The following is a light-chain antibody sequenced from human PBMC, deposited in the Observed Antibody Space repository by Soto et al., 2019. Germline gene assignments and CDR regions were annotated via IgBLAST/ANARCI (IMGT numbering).Light chain of an antibody. CDR2: GAS. J-gene: IGKJ1*01. CDR1: QAISSY. CDR3: QQYNSYPWT. Sequence: DIRMTQSPSSLSASVGDRATITCRASQAISSYLAWFQQKPGKAPKSLIYGASTLHSGVPSKFSGSGSGTDFTLTISSLQPEDFATYYCQQYNSYPWTFGQGTKVEIK. V-gene: IGKV1-16*02.